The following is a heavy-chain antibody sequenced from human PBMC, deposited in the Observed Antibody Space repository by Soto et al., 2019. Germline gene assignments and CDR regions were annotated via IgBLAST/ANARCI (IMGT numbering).Heavy chain of an antibody. Sequence: GGSLRLSCAASGFTFSSYAMHWVRQAPGKGLEWVAVISYDGSNKYYADSVKGRLTISRDNSKNTLYLQMNSLRAEDTAVYYCARDALRSRAGYYYYGMDVWGQGTTVTVSS. D-gene: IGHD4-17*01. CDR3: ARDALRSRAGYYYYGMDV. CDR1: GFTFSSYA. V-gene: IGHV3-30-3*01. J-gene: IGHJ6*02. CDR2: ISYDGSNK.